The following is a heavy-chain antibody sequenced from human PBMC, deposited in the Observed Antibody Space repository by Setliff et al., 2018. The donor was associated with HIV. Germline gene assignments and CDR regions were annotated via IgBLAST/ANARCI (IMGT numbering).Heavy chain of an antibody. D-gene: IGHD2-15*01. CDR2: IVVGSGNT. CDR1: GFTFTSSA. V-gene: IGHV1-58*02. J-gene: IGHJ1*01. Sequence: SVKVSCKASGFTFTSSAMQWVRQARGQRLEWIGWIVVGSGNTNYAQKFQERVTITRDMSTSTAYMELSSLRSEDTAVYYCAADCSGGSCPEYFQHWGQGTLGTVPQ. CDR3: AADCSGGSCPEYFQH.